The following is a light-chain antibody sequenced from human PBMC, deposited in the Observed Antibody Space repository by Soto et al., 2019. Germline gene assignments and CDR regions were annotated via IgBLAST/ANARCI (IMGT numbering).Light chain of an antibody. CDR1: QSVSSSY. J-gene: IGKJ5*01. Sequence: AQSPVALSLSPGERATLSCRASQSVSSSYLAWNQQKPGQSPRLLIYDVSTRATGVPARFSGTGSETDFTLTISGLQSEDSAVYFCQQYNNWPFSFGQGTRLEIK. CDR3: QQYNNWPFS. V-gene: IGKV3-15*01. CDR2: DVS.